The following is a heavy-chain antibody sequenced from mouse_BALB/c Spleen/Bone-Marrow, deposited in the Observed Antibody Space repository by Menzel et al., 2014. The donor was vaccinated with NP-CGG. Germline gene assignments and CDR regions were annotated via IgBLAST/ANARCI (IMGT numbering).Heavy chain of an antibody. V-gene: IGHV1-39*01. J-gene: IGHJ3*01. CDR3: PSYGNSFGY. D-gene: IGHD2-1*01. Sequence: EVQLQQSGPELEKPGASVKISCKASGYSFTGYNMNWVKQSNGKSLELIGNIDPHYGGTSYNQKFKDKATLTVYKSSNTAYMQLKSLTSEDSAVYYCPSYGNSFGYWGQGTLVTVSA. CDR1: GYSFTGYN. CDR2: IDPHYGGT.